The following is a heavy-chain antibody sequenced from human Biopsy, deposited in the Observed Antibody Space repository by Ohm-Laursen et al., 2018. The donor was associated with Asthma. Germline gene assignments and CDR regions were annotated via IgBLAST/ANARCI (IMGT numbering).Heavy chain of an antibody. D-gene: IGHD3-22*01. CDR3: ARQSGQDYDDTSAFDA. J-gene: IGHJ3*01. Sequence: SLRLSCSASGFAVSRDHMFWVRQAPGKGLEWVSVIYSGGTSHTEDSVKGRFTISRDNSRNRLYLQINRLTVEDSAVYFCARQSGQDYDDTSAFDAWGQGTKVAVSS. CDR1: GFAVSRDH. V-gene: IGHV3-66*02. CDR2: IYSGGTS.